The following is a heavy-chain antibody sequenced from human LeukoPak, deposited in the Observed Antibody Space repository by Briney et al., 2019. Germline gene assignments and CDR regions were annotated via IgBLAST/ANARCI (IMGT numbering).Heavy chain of an antibody. V-gene: IGHV3-74*01. CDR3: ARDVGSGWYHFDN. Sequence: GGSLRLSCAASGFTFSRYWMHWVRQAPGKGLVWVSRINGDGSSTTYADSVKGRFTISRDNAENTLYLQMNSLRVEDTAVYYCARDVGSGWYHFDNWGQGTLVTVSS. CDR2: INGDGSST. J-gene: IGHJ4*02. CDR1: GFTFSRYW. D-gene: IGHD6-19*01.